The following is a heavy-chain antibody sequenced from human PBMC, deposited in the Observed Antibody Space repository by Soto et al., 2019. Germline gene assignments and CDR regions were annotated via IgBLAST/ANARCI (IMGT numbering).Heavy chain of an antibody. CDR1: GFTFSSYG. J-gene: IGHJ4*02. D-gene: IGHD3-22*01. CDR2: IYYDGSNK. Sequence: QVQLVESGGGMVQPGRSLRLSCAVSGFTFSSYGMNWVRQAPGKGLEWVAAIYYDGSNKYYADSVRGRFTISRDNFKNTLYLHMNSLRAEDTAVYYCARDSKDDSSGYYAGFDSWGQGTLVTVSS. V-gene: IGHV3-33*01. CDR3: ARDSKDDSSGYYAGFDS.